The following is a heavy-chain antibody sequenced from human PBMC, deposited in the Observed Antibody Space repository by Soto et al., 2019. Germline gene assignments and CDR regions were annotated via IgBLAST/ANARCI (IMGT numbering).Heavy chain of an antibody. V-gene: IGHV1-2*02. D-gene: IGHD3-22*01. CDR3: ARDLYDSSGYYSGYFDY. CDR2: INPNSGGT. Sequence: ASVKVSCKASGYTFTGYYMHWVRQAPGQGLEWMGWINPNSGGTNYAQKFQGRVTMTRDTSTSTVYMELSSLRSEDTAVYYCARDLYDSSGYYSGYFDYWGQGTLVTVSS. J-gene: IGHJ4*02. CDR1: GYTFTGYY.